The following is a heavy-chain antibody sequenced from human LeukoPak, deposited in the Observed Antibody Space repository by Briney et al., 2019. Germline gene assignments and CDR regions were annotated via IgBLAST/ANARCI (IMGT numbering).Heavy chain of an antibody. CDR2: INPNSGGT. CDR3: ARGGRITGTTNERNWFDP. CDR1: GYTFTGYY. Sequence: ASVKVSCKASGYTFTGYYMHWVRQAPGQGLEWMGWINPNSGGTNYAQKFQGRVTMTRDMSISTAYMELSRLRSDDTAVYYCARGGRITGTTNERNWFDPWGQGTLVTVSS. J-gene: IGHJ5*02. D-gene: IGHD1-7*01. V-gene: IGHV1-2*02.